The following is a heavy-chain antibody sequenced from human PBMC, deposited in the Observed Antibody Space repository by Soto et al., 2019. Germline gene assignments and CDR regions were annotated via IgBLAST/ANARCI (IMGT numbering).Heavy chain of an antibody. V-gene: IGHV1-69*02. D-gene: IGHD4-17*01. Sequence: QVQLVQSGAEVQKPGSSVKVSCKASGGTFSNYTITWVRQAPGQGLEWMGRIIPILDIANYAKKFQGRVTITADKSTSTAYMEVSSLRSEDTAVYYCARDVGLGPVTVSTHVDYWGQGTLVIVSS. CDR3: ARDVGLGPVTVSTHVDY. CDR2: IIPILDIA. J-gene: IGHJ4*02. CDR1: GGTFSNYT.